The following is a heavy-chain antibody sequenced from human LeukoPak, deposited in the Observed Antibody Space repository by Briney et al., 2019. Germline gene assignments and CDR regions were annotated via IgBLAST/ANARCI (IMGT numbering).Heavy chain of an antibody. CDR2: ITGDGSTP. CDR1: GFVFSNYA. Sequence: PGGSLGPLCATSGFVFSNYAMNWVRQAPGKGLEYVSAITGDGSTPYYANSVKGRFTISRDNSKNTLYLQMGSLRSEDMAVYYCARVGFWGYDSWGQGAMLGVSS. J-gene: IGHJ4*02. V-gene: IGHV3-64*01. CDR3: ARVGFWGYDS. D-gene: IGHD5-12*01.